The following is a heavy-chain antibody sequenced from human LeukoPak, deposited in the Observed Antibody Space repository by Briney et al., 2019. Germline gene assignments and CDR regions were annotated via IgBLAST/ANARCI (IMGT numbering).Heavy chain of an antibody. CDR1: GGSFSGYY. CDR2: IYHSGST. J-gene: IGHJ6*03. V-gene: IGHV4-34*01. CDR3: GSTVTTNYYYYMDV. D-gene: IGHD4-17*01. Sequence: PSETLSLTCAVYGGSFSGYYWSWIRQPPGKGLEWIGYIYHSGSTYYNPSLKSRVAISVDRSKNQFSLKLSSVTAADTAVYYCGSTVTTNYYYYMDVWGKGTTVTVSS.